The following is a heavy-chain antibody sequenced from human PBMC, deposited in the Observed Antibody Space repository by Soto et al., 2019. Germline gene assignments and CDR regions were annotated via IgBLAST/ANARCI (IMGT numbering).Heavy chain of an antibody. V-gene: IGHV3-48*03. CDR3: ARENYDSSGYCLDH. CDR2: ISTGGDTI. Sequence: GGSLRHSCLVSGFPFNNYEMTWVRQAPGKGLEWVSYISTGGDTIYYADSVRGRFTISRDNAKNSLYLQMSRLRAEDSAIYYCARENYDSSGYCLDHRGKGSPVTVSS. CDR1: GFPFNNYE. J-gene: IGHJ4*02. D-gene: IGHD3-22*01.